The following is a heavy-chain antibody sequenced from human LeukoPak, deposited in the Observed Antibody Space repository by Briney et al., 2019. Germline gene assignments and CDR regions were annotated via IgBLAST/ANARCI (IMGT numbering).Heavy chain of an antibody. D-gene: IGHD3-22*01. V-gene: IGHV5-10-1*01. J-gene: IGHJ1*01. CDR3: ARFCPPYFSDSSGYSEYLQH. CDR2: IDPSDSFT. CDR1: GYRFTSYW. Sequence: GESLSISCTGSGYRFTSYWISWLRQMPGKGVEWMGRIDPSDSFTNYSPSFQGHVTISADKSINPSYLQWSSLKASDAAMYYCARFCPPYFSDSSGYSEYLQHWGQGTLVSVSS.